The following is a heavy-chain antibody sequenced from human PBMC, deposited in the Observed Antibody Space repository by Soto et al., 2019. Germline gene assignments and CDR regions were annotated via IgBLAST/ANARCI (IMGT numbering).Heavy chain of an antibody. D-gene: IGHD3-3*01. V-gene: IGHV2-70*11. CDR3: ARTYYDFWSGYFSYYYYYMDV. J-gene: IGHJ6*03. CDR1: GFSLSTSGMC. CDR2: IDWDDDK. Sequence: SGPYAGEPTQTLTLTCTFSGFSLSTSGMCVSWIRQPPGKALEWLARIDWDDDKYYSTSLKTRLTISKDTSKNQVVLTMTNMDPVDTATYYCARTYYDFWSGYFSYYYYYMDVWGKGTTVTVSS.